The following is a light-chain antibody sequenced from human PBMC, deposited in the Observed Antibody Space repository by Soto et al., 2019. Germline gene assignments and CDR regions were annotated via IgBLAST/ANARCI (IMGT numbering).Light chain of an antibody. CDR2: DAS. V-gene: IGKV3-20*01. Sequence: IVLTQSPGTVSLSPGERATLSCRASQSGSSTYLAWYQQKPGQAPRLLIYDASRRATGIPDRFSGSGSGTDFTLTISRLEPEDFAVYYCQQYGNSPRTFGQGTKVEIK. CDR1: QSGSSTY. J-gene: IGKJ1*01. CDR3: QQYGNSPRT.